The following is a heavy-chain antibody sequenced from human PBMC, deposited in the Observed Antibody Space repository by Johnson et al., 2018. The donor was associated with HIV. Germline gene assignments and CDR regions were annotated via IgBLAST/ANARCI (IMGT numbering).Heavy chain of an antibody. J-gene: IGHJ3*01. V-gene: IGHV3-11*04. D-gene: IGHD6-6*01. CDR2: ISSSDSTI. CDR1: GFTFSDSY. Sequence: QMLLVESGGGLIQPGGSLRLSCAASGFTFSDSYMSWIRQAPGKGLEWVSYISSSDSTIYYADSVKGRFTISRDNAKNSLYLQMNSLRAEDTAVYYCASEVEYSTLGGVWGQGTVVTVSS. CDR3: ASEVEYSTLGGV.